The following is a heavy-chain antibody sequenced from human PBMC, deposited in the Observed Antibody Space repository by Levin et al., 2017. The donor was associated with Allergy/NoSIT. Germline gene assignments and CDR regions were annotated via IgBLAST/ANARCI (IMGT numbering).Heavy chain of an antibody. CDR3: AIILREESSIAVGDY. J-gene: IGHJ4*02. CDR2: INHSGST. D-gene: IGHD6-19*01. V-gene: IGHV4-34*01. Sequence: SETLSLTCAVYGGSFSGYYWSWIRQPPGKGLEWIGEINHSGSTNYNPSLKSRVTISVDTSKNQFSLKLSSVTAADTAVYYCAIILREESSIAVGDYWGQGTLVTVSS. CDR1: GGSFSGYY.